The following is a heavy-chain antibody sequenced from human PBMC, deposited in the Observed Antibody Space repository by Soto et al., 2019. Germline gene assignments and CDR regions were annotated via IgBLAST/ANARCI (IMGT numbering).Heavy chain of an antibody. CDR3: AKASDYDDILTGLH. D-gene: IGHD3-9*01. Sequence: GGSLRLSCAASGFTFSGYAMSWVRQAPGKGLECLSTISGSGGSAYYADSVKSRFTITRDNSKNTLHLQMNSLRAEDTAVYYCAKASDYDDILTGLHWGQGTLVTVSS. J-gene: IGHJ4*02. CDR1: GFTFSGYA. CDR2: ISGSGGSA. V-gene: IGHV3-23*01.